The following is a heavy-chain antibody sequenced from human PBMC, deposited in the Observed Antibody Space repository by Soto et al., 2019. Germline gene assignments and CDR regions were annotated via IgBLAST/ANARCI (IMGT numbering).Heavy chain of an antibody. CDR2: ISYDGSNK. V-gene: IGHV3-30-3*01. D-gene: IGHD3-16*02. Sequence: QVQLVESGGGVVQPGRSLRLSCAASGFSFSNYAMHWVRQAPGKGLEWVAVISYDGSNKYYADSVKGRFTISRDNSKNTLYRQMNNLRTEDTAVYYCATVRGYRQDFDAFDIWGPGTMVTVSS. J-gene: IGHJ3*02. CDR3: ATVRGYRQDFDAFDI. CDR1: GFSFSNYA.